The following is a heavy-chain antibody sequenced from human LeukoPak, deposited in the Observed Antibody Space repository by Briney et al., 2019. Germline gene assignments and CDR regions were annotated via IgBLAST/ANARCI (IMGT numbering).Heavy chain of an antibody. J-gene: IGHJ4*02. Sequence: SETLSLTCTVSGGSISSYYWSWIRQPPGKGLEWIGYIYYSGCTNYNPSLKSRVTISVDTSKNQFSLKLSSVTAADTAVYYCARAYSGSYSIDYWGQGTLVTVSS. CDR1: GGSISSYY. CDR3: ARAYSGSYSIDY. V-gene: IGHV4-59*01. D-gene: IGHD1-26*01. CDR2: IYYSGCT.